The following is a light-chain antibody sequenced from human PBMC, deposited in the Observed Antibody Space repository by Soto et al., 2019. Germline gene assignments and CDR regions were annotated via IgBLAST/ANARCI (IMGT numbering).Light chain of an antibody. J-gene: IGLJ2*01. CDR1: ALPKQY. Sequence: SYELTQPPSVSVSPGQTARITCSGDALPKQYAYWYQQKPGQAPVLVIYKDSERPSGIPERFSGSCSGTTVTLTISGVQAEDEADYYCQSADSSGTYVVFGGGTKLTVL. CDR2: KDS. CDR3: QSADSSGTYVV. V-gene: IGLV3-25*03.